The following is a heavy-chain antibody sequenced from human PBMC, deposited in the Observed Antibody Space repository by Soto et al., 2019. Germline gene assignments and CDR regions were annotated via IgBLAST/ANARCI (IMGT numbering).Heavy chain of an antibody. V-gene: IGHV4-59*01. D-gene: IGHD3-9*01. CDR1: GGSISSYY. CDR2: IYYSGST. J-gene: IGHJ5*02. CDR3: AREESHYDILTGYHNWFDP. Sequence: PSETLSLTCTVSGGSISSYYWSWIRQSPGKGLEWIGYIYYSGSTNYNPSLKSRVTISVDTSKNQFSLELSSVTAGDTAVYYCAREESHYDILTGYHNWFDPWGQGTLVTVSS.